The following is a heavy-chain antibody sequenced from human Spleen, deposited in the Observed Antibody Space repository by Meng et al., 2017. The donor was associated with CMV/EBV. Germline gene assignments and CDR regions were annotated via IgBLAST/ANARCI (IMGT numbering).Heavy chain of an antibody. CDR3: ARDSPSLYSSSPGIDF. CDR1: GYTFSSYG. D-gene: IGHD6-6*01. V-gene: IGHV1-18*01. J-gene: IGHJ4*02. Sequence: ASVKVSCKASGYTFSSYGINWVRQAPGQGLEWLGWISVYTDNTSSAQKYQGRLTMTTDTSTSTAYMEVRSLRSDDTAVYYCARDSPSLYSSSPGIDFWGQGTLVTVSS. CDR2: ISVYTDNT.